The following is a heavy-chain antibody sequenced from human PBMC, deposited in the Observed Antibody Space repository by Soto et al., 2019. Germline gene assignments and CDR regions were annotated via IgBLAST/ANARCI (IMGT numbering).Heavy chain of an antibody. CDR3: ATMNGYFEY. CDR2: ITATGDRT. J-gene: IGHJ4*02. V-gene: IGHV3-23*01. CDR1: GFRFSSYS. D-gene: IGHD3-22*01. Sequence: GGSLRLSCADSGFRFSSYSMSWVRQTPGKGLEWVAAITATGDRTYYADSVTGRFTISRDNSKKTHYLQMTSLRAEDTAMYYCATMNGYFEYWGQGTPVTVSS.